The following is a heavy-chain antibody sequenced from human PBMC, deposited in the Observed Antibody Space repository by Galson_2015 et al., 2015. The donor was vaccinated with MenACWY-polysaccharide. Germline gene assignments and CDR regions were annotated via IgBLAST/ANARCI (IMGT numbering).Heavy chain of an antibody. CDR1: GFSLGGCA. Sequence: SLSLSCEASGFSLGGCAMSWVRQAPGKGLEWLSYISKSGDSTFYADSVKGRFAIFRDNAKNSLYLQLTSLEVEGTAIYYCARGHYGLDVWGQGTPVTVSS. V-gene: IGHV3-11*01. CDR3: ARGHYGLDV. CDR2: ISKSGDST. J-gene: IGHJ6*02.